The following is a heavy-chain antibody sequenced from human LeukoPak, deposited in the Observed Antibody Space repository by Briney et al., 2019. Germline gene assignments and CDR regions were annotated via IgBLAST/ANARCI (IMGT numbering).Heavy chain of an antibody. CDR2: VHLSGRT. V-gene: IGHV4-4*02. CDR1: GGSISTTNW. J-gene: IGHJ4*02. CDR3: AREGGPYRPLDY. Sequence: SETLSLTCGVSGGSISTTNWWAWVRQPPGEGLEWIGEVHLSGRTHYNPSLESRVTMSVDMSENHISLRLTSVTAADTAVYYCAREGGPYRPLDYSGQGTLVTVSS.